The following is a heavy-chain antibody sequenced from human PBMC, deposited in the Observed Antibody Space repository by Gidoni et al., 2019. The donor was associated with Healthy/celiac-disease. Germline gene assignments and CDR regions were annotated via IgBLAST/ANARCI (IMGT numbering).Heavy chain of an antibody. J-gene: IGHJ4*02. D-gene: IGHD4-4*01. Sequence: QAPGKGLEWVAVISYDGSNKYYADSVKGRFTISRDNSKNTLYLQMNSLRAEDTAVYYCAREDMGYSNYVVYFDYWGQGTLVTVSS. V-gene: IGHV3-30-3*01. CDR3: AREDMGYSNYVVYFDY. CDR2: ISYDGSNK.